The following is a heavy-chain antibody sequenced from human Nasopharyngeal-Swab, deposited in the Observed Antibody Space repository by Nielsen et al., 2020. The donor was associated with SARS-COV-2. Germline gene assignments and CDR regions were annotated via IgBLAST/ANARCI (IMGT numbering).Heavy chain of an antibody. CDR3: AKEQQWLEGFDY. V-gene: IGHV3-30*18. CDR2: ISYDGSNK. J-gene: IGHJ4*02. CDR1: GFTFSSYG. Sequence: GESLKISCAASGFTFSSYGMHWVRQAPGKGLEWVAVISYDGSNKYYADSVKGRFTISRDNSKNTLYLQMNSLRAEDTAMYYCAKEQQWLEGFDYWGQGTLVTVSS. D-gene: IGHD6-19*01.